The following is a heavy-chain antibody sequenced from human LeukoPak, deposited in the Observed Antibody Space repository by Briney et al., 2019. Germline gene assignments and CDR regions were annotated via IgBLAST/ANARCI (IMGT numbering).Heavy chain of an antibody. D-gene: IGHD3-9*01. J-gene: IGHJ4*02. CDR3: ARAVLHYDILTGYYTDYFDY. V-gene: IGHV7-4-1*02. CDR2: INTNTGNP. CDR1: GYTFTSYA. Sequence: GASVKVSCKASGYTFTSYAMNWVRQAPGQGLEWMAWINTNTGNPTYAQGFTGRFVFSLDTSVSTAYLQISSLKAEDTAVYYCARAVLHYDILTGYYTDYFDYWGQGTLVTVSS.